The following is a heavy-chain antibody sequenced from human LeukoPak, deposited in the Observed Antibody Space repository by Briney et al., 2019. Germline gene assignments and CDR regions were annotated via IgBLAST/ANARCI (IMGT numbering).Heavy chain of an antibody. CDR2: IGVFNGNR. V-gene: IGHV1-18*04. J-gene: IGHJ4*02. Sequence: ASVKVSCKASGYTFTSFYMHWVRQAPGQGLEWIGWIGVFNGNRNYAKSVQGRITLTADTSTNTTSMELRSLTSDDTAVYFCGRDWDWHVQFWGQGTLITVSS. CDR3: GRDWDWHVQF. CDR1: GYTFTSFY. D-gene: IGHD1-26*01.